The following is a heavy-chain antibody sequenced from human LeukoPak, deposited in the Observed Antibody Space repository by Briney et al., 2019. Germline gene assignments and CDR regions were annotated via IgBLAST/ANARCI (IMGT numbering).Heavy chain of an antibody. V-gene: IGHV4-34*01. CDR2: INYSGRT. J-gene: IGHJ6*02. CDR3: ARGRAPAPSYYYYGMDV. Sequence: PSETLSLTCAVYGGSFSGFYWVWIRPPPGKGLGGVGGINYSGRTNYNPSLKSRVTISVDTSKNQFSLKLSSVTAADTAVYYCARGRAPAPSYYYYGMDVWGQGTTVTVSS. CDR1: GGSFSGFY.